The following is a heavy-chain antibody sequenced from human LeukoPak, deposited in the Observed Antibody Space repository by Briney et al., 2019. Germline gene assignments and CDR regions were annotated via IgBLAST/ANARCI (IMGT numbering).Heavy chain of an antibody. CDR1: GFTFSNYP. Sequence: PGGSLRLSCAASGFTFSNYPMSWVRQAPGKGLEWVSLITAGGGITYYADSVKGRFTISRDNSKNTLYLQMNSLRAEDTAIYYCAKRVPAAAGTRFDYWGQGTLVTVSS. CDR3: AKRVPAAAGTRFDY. J-gene: IGHJ4*02. CDR2: ITAGGGIT. V-gene: IGHV3-23*01. D-gene: IGHD6-13*01.